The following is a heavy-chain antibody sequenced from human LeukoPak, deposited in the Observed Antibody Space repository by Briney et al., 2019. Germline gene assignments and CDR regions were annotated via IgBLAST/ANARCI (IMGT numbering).Heavy chain of an antibody. V-gene: IGHV3-30-3*01. CDR3: ASGWAFDI. CDR1: GFTFSSYA. CDR2: ISYDGSNK. D-gene: IGHD6-19*01. J-gene: IGHJ3*02. Sequence: GRSLRLSCAASGFTFSSYAMHWVRQAPGKGLEWVAVISYDGSNKYYADSVKGRFTISRDNSKNTLYLQMNSLRAEDTAVYYCASGWAFDIWGQGTMVTVSS.